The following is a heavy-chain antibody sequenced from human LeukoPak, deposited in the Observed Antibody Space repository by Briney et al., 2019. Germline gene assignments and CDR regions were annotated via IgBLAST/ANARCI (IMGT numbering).Heavy chain of an antibody. CDR2: IAGSSGTT. CDR1: GFTFSSYA. J-gene: IGHJ6*03. Sequence: PGGSLRLSCAASGFTFSSYALTWFRQAPGKGLEWVSSIAGSSGTTYYADSVKGRFIISRDKSKNTLYLQVNSLRDEDTAVYFCAKGDYMDVWGRGTTVTVSS. CDR3: AKGDYMDV. V-gene: IGHV3-23*01.